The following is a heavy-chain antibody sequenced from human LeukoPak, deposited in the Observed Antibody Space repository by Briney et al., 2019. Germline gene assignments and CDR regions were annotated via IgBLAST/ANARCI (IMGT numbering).Heavy chain of an antibody. J-gene: IGHJ3*02. V-gene: IGHV4-34*01. CDR1: GGSFSGYY. Sequence: SETLSLTCAVYGGSFSGYYWSWIRQPPGKGLEWIGEINHSGSTNYNPSLKSRVTISVDTSKNQFSLKLSSVTAADTAVYYCARVWTNYYDSSALAFDIWGQGTMVTVSS. CDR3: ARVWTNYYDSSALAFDI. CDR2: INHSGST. D-gene: IGHD3-22*01.